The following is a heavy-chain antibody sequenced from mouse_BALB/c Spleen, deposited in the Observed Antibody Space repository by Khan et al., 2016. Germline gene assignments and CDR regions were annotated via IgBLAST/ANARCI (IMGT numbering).Heavy chain of an antibody. CDR3: ARKDYGSSYYVDY. Sequence: EVQLQESGPGLVKPSQSLSLTCTVTGYSITGDYAWNWIRQFPGNKLEWVGYISSSGSTGYNPSLKSRVSITPDTSKNQSFLQWNSETTEDTATCYGARKDYGSSYYVDYWGHGTTLTVSS. D-gene: IGHD1-1*01. CDR2: ISSSGST. CDR1: GYSITGDYA. J-gene: IGHJ2*01. V-gene: IGHV3-2*02.